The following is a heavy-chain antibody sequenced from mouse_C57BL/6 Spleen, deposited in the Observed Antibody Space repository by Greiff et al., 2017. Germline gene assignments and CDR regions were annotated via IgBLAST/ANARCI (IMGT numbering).Heavy chain of an antibody. J-gene: IGHJ3*01. CDR1: GYTFTSYW. CDR3: AAAYGYDDGFAY. D-gene: IGHD2-2*01. V-gene: IGHV1-7*01. Sequence: QVHVKQSGAELAKPGASVKLSCKASGYTFTSYWMHWVKQRPGKGLEWIGYINPSSGYTKYNQKFKDKATLTADKSSSTAYMQLSSLTYEDSAVYYCAAAYGYDDGFAYWGQGTLVTVSA. CDR2: INPSSGYT.